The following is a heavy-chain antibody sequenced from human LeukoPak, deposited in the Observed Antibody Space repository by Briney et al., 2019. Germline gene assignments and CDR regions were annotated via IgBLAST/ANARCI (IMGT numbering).Heavy chain of an antibody. J-gene: IGHJ4*02. Sequence: GASVKVSCKASGYTFTGYYMHWVRQAPGQGLEWMGWINPNSGGTNYAQKFQGRVTMTRDTSISTAYMELSRLRSDDTAVYYCARALSYYDSSGYYYYFDYWGQGTLVTVSS. CDR3: ARALSYYDSSGYYYYFDY. CDR1: GYTFTGYY. CDR2: INPNSGGT. D-gene: IGHD3-22*01. V-gene: IGHV1-2*02.